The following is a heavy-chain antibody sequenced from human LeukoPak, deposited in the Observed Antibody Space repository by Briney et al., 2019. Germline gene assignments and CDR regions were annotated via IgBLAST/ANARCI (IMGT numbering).Heavy chain of an antibody. V-gene: IGHV3-74*01. D-gene: IGHD3-10*01. CDR1: GFSFSSYW. CDR2: INSDGSST. CDR3: VKLAAPGAIWYFDL. J-gene: IGHJ2*01. Sequence: GGSLRLSCAASGFSFSSYWMHWVRQTPGRGLMWVSRINSDGSSTTYADSVKGRFTISRDNAKNTLYLQMNSLRTEDSAIYCCVKLAAPGAIWYFDLWGRGTLVTVFS.